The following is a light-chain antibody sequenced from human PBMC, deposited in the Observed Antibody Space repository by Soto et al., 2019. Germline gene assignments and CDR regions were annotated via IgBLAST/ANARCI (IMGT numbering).Light chain of an antibody. V-gene: IGKV1-39*01. J-gene: IGKJ4*01. CDR2: AAS. CDR3: QHSYNTSVA. Sequence: IPISPSPSPLSASVGDRVTITCRAKKSISSYLNWYQQKAGKAPKFLIYAASSLQSGVPSRFSGSGSGTDFTLTISSLQREDFATYYCQHSYNTSVAFGGGTKVDIK. CDR1: KSISSY.